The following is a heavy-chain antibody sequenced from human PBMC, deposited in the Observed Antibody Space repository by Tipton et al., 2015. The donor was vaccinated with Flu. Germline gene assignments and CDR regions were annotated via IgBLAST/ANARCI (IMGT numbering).Heavy chain of an antibody. CDR3: ARDPFDYGDYSPLGY. V-gene: IGHV3-30*01. D-gene: IGHD4-17*01. Sequence: LRLSCAASGFTFSSYAMHWARQAPGKGLEWVAVISYGGSNKYYADSVKGRFTSSRDNSKNTLYLQMNSLRAEDTAVYYCARDPFDYGDYSPLGYWGQGTLVTVYS. J-gene: IGHJ4*02. CDR2: ISYGGSNK. CDR1: GFTFSSYA.